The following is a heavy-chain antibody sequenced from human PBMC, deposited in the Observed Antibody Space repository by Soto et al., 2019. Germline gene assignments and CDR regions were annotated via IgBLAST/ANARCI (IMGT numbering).Heavy chain of an antibody. J-gene: IGHJ4*02. CDR2: IYHSGST. CDR3: ARDKITGLFDY. V-gene: IGHV4-34*01. Sequence: PSETLSLTCAVCGGSFSGYYWSWIRQPPGKGLEWIGYIYHSGSTLYNPSLKSRVTISVDKSKNQFSLKLTSVTAADTAVYYCARDKITGLFDYWGQGTLVTVPQ. D-gene: IGHD2-8*02. CDR1: GGSFSGYY.